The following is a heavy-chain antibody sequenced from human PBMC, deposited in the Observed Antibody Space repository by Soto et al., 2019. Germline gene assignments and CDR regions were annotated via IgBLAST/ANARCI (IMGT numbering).Heavy chain of an antibody. V-gene: IGHV3-30*04. CDR1: GLTFSRSA. CDR3: ARVQTTVTTDYYYGMDV. J-gene: IGHJ6*02. D-gene: IGHD4-17*01. Sequence: QVQLVESGGGVVQPGRSLRLSCAASGLTFSRSAMHWVRQAPGKGLEWVAIISHDGRNEYYSDSVKGRFTISRDNAKNSLYLQMNSLRDEDTAVYYCARVQTTVTTDYYYGMDVWGQGTTVTVSS. CDR2: ISHDGRNE.